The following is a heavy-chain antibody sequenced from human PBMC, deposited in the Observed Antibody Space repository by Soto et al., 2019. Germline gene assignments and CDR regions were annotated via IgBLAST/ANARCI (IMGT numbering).Heavy chain of an antibody. J-gene: IGHJ4*02. CDR1: GYSFPAYW. Sequence: ESLKLSFQASGYSFPAYWITWVRQMPGKGLEWMATIDPSDSYVDYSPSFRGHVTFSVDRSITTVYLQWNSLKASDSAMYFCTRRASSSFYHFDFWGQGALVTVSS. CDR2: IDPSDSYV. D-gene: IGHD2-2*01. V-gene: IGHV5-10-1*01. CDR3: TRRASSSFYHFDF.